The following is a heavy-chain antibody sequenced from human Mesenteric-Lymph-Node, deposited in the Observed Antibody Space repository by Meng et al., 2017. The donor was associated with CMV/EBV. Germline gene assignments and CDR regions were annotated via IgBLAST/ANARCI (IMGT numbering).Heavy chain of an antibody. CDR3: ARASSSSEEFDY. CDR2: IIPIFGTA. Sequence: SVKVSCKASGGSFSKSPITWVRQAPGQGLEWMGGIIPIFGTANYAQKFQGRVTITTDESTSTAYMELSSLRSEDTAVYYCARASSSSEEFDYWGQGTLVTVSS. CDR1: GGSFSKSP. D-gene: IGHD6-6*01. V-gene: IGHV1-69*05. J-gene: IGHJ4*02.